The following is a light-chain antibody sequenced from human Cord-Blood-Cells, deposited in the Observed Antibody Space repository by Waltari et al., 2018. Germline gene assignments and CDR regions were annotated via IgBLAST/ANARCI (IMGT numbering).Light chain of an antibody. CDR3: QQYYSYPL. CDR2: AAS. CDR1: QGISSY. J-gene: IGKJ4*01. V-gene: IGKV1-8*01. Sequence: AIRMTQSPSSLSASTGDRVTITCRASQGISSYLAWYQQKPGKAPKLLIYAASTLQSGVPSRFSGSGSGTDFTLTISCLKSEDFATYYCQQYYSYPLFGGGTKVEIK.